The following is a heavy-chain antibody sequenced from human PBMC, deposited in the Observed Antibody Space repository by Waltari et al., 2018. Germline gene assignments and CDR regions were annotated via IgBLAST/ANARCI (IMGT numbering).Heavy chain of an antibody. V-gene: IGHV4-39*01. D-gene: IGHD5-18*01. Sequence: QLQLQESGPGLVKPSETLSLTCTVSGGSISSSNYYWGWIRQPPGKGLEWIGSIYYSGTTYYTPSLKRRVTISVDTSKNQFSLKLSSVTAADTAMYYCARQCKGYNYGLGDYYYYGMDVWGQGTTVTVSS. CDR3: ARQCKGYNYGLGDYYYYGMDV. CDR2: IYYSGTT. CDR1: GGSISSSNYY. J-gene: IGHJ6*02.